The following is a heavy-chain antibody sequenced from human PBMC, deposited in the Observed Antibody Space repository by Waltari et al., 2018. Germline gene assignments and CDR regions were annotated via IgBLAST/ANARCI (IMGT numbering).Heavy chain of an antibody. CDR1: GYTFTSYD. J-gene: IGHJ6*02. CDR3: ARDGGGYFDFWRGSYESPSSYYDMDV. V-gene: IGHV1-8*02. D-gene: IGHD3-3*01. Sequence: QVQLVQSGAEVKKPGASVKVSCKASGYTFTSYDINWVRQAAGQGLEWMGWMNPDTGNTGYAQKFQGRVTMTRNTSISTAYMELSSLRFEDTAVYYCARDGGGYFDFWRGSYESPSSYYDMDVWGQGTTVTVSS. CDR2: MNPDTGNT.